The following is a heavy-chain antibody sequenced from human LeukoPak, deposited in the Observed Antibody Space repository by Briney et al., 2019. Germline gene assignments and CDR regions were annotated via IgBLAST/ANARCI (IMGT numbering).Heavy chain of an antibody. CDR3: AKYGNSGWVIDN. J-gene: IGHJ4*02. V-gene: IGHV4-59*08. Sequence: PSETLSLTCTVSGGSIGSDYWTWIRQPPGKGLEYIGYIYYTWGTNYNPSLKSRVTISVDTSKNQFSLKLSSVTAADTAVYFCAKYGNSGWVIDNWGQGTLVTVSS. D-gene: IGHD6-19*01. CDR1: GGSIGSDY. CDR2: IYYTWGT.